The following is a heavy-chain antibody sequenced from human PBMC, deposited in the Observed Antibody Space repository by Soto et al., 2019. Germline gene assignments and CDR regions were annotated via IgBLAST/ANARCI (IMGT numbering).Heavy chain of an antibody. CDR3: TAGKVDSMLET. D-gene: IGHD3-16*01. CDR1: GGSISSRDW. CDR2: IYHSGGT. J-gene: IGHJ5*02. Sequence: QVQLQESGPGLVKPSGTLSVTCAVSGGSISSRDWWTWVRQAPGKGLEWIGKIYHSGGTNYSPSLKSRFTISIDKCRKSLSLVLISVTAADTAVYFCTAGKVDSMLETWGRGNLVTVSS. V-gene: IGHV4-4*02.